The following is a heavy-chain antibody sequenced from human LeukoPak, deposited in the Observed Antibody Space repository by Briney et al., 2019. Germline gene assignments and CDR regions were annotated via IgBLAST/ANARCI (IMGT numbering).Heavy chain of an antibody. CDR3: ARGLGDGATNWFDP. CDR2: MNPHNDNA. J-gene: IGHJ5*02. CDR1: GGTFSSYA. D-gene: IGHD1-26*01. Sequence: ASVKVSCKASGGTFSSYAISWVRQAPGQGLEWMGWMNPHNDNAGYAQKFQGRVTMTRDTSIATAYMELSSLRSEDTAVYYCARGLGDGATNWFDPWGQGTLVTVSS. V-gene: IGHV1-8*02.